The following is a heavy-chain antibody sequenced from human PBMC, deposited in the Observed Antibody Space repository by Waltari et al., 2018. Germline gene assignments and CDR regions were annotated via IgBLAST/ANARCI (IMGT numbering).Heavy chain of an antibody. CDR2: IRTYKGET. V-gene: IGHV1-18*01. D-gene: IGHD3-10*02. Sequence: QVHLVQSGAEVKKPGASVKVSCKASGYSFSSYSLNWVRQVPGQGREWMGWIRTYKGETNYAQTFHRRVTMTTDTSKSTAYMELRSLTSDDTAVYYCARDPVVLYFHHWGQGTLVTVSS. J-gene: IGHJ1*01. CDR1: GYSFSSYS. CDR3: ARDPVVLYFHH.